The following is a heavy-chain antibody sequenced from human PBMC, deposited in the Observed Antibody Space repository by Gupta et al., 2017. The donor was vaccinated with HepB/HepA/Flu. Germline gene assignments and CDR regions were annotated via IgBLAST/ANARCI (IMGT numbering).Heavy chain of an antibody. V-gene: IGHV1-18*01. CDR1: GYTFTSYG. Sequence: QVQLEQSGVEVKKPGAAVKVSCRASGYTFTSYGVSWMRQAPGQGLEWMGNIGAYNDATFYARNVQDRLTLTRDRSTNTAYMELRSLTSHDTAIYYCARPHLYYDNRGEHYYYMDVWGTGTTVIVSS. D-gene: IGHD3-22*01. CDR2: IGAYNDAT. J-gene: IGHJ6*03. CDR3: ARPHLYYDNRGEHYYYMDV.